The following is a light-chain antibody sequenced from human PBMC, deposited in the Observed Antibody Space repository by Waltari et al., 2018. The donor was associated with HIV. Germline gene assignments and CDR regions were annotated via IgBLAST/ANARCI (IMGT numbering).Light chain of an antibody. V-gene: IGKV1-12*01. J-gene: IGKJ3*01. CDR1: QAIGTS. CDR3: HQADSFPLT. CDR2: SAS. Sequence: DIQMTQSPSSLSASVGDRVTITCRASQAIGTSLAWFQLQPGQAPKLLISSASDLQSGVPSRFSGSGSGTTFTLTIGSLQPEDFTTYFCHQADSFPLTFGPGTKVD.